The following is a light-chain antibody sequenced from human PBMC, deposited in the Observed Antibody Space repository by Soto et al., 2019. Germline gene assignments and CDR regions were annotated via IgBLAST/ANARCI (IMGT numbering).Light chain of an antibody. Sequence: EIVLPQTPLSSPVTLGQPASISCRSSQNLVYSDGNTYLSWVQQRPGQPPRLLIYQVSNRFSGVPARFSGSGAGTDFTLTISRVEAEDVGIYSCVQFSHFPRTFGQGTKVEIK. CDR1: QNLVYSDGNTY. V-gene: IGKV2-24*01. CDR3: VQFSHFPRT. J-gene: IGKJ1*01. CDR2: QVS.